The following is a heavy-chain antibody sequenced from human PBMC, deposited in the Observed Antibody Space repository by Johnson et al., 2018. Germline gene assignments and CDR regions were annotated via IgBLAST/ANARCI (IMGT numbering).Heavy chain of an antibody. CDR2: ISSSSSYI. J-gene: IGHJ3*02. CDR1: GFTFSSYS. V-gene: IGHV3-21*04. D-gene: IGHD6-19*01. CDR3: AKDIRGGWYQGAFDS. Sequence: VQLVQSGGGLVKPGGSLRLSCAASGFTFSSYSMNWVRQAPGKGLEWVSSISSSSSYIYYADSVKGRFTISRDNAKNSLYLQMNSLRSEDTALYFCAKDIRGGWYQGAFDSWGQGTVVAVSS.